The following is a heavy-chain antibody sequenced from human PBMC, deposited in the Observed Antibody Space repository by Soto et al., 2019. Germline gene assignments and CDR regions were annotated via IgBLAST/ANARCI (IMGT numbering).Heavy chain of an antibody. CDR3: GGKNYDSSGYFDY. Sequence: PSETLSLTCTVSGGSINSYYWSWIRQPPGKGLEWIGYMYYSGSTNYNPSLKSRVTISVDTSKNQFSLKLSSVTAADTAVYYCGGKNYDSSGYFDYWGQGTLVTVSS. CDR1: GGSINSYY. CDR2: MYYSGST. D-gene: IGHD3-22*01. J-gene: IGHJ4*02. V-gene: IGHV4-59*01.